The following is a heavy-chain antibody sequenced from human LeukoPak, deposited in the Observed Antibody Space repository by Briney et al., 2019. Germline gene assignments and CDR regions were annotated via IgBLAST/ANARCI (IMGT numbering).Heavy chain of an antibody. V-gene: IGHV6-1*01. CDR3: ARAEQLGSSYYDSSGLFAFDI. Sequence: SQTLSLTCAISGDSVSSNSAAWNWIRQSPSRGLEWLGRTYYRSKWDNDYAVSVKSRITINPDTSKNQFSLQLNSVTPEDTAVYYCARAEQLGSSYYDSSGLFAFDIWGQGTMVTVSS. D-gene: IGHD3-22*01. J-gene: IGHJ3*02. CDR1: GDSVSSNSAA. CDR2: TYYRSKWDN.